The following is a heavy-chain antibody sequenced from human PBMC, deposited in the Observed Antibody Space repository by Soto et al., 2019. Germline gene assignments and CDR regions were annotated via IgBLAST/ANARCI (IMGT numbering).Heavy chain of an antibody. V-gene: IGHV1-18*01. CDR3: AREVGGQQNEILYLVY. Sequence: QVQLVQSGAEVKKPGASVKVSCKASGYTFTSYGISWVRQAPGQGLEWMGWISAYNGNTNYAQKLQGRVNMTTDTSTSTADMELRSLRSVDTAVYYCAREVGGQQNEILYLVYWGQGTLVTVSS. CDR1: GYTFTSYG. D-gene: IGHD2-15*01. J-gene: IGHJ4*02. CDR2: ISAYNGNT.